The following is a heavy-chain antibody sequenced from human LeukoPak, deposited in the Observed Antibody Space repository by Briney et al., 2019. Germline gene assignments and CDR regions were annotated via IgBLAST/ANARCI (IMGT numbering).Heavy chain of an antibody. Sequence: PGGSLRLSCAASGFTFSSYGMHWVRQAPGKGLEWVAVISYDGSNKYYADSVKGRFTISRDNSKNTLYLQMNSLRAEDTAVYYCAKDRRDYDFWSGYCDYWGQGTLVTVSS. CDR3: AKDRRDYDFWSGYCDY. D-gene: IGHD3-3*01. CDR1: GFTFSSYG. V-gene: IGHV3-30*18. J-gene: IGHJ4*02. CDR2: ISYDGSNK.